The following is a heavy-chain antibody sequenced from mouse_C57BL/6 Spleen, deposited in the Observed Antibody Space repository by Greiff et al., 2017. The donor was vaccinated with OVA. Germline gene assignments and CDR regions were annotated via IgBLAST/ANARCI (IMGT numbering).Heavy chain of an antibody. CDR3: ARLGGTAQAFDY. V-gene: IGHV5-9*01. D-gene: IGHD3-2*02. J-gene: IGHJ2*01. Sequence: EVQVVESGGGLVKPGGSLKLSCAASGFTFSSYTMSWVRQTPEKRLEWVATISGGGGNTYYPDSVKGRFTISRDNAKNTLYLQMSSLRSEDTALYYCARLGGTAQAFDYWGQGTTLTVSS. CDR1: GFTFSSYT. CDR2: ISGGGGNT.